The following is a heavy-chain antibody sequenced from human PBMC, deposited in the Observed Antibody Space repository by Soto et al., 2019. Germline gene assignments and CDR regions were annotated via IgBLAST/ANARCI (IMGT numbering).Heavy chain of an antibody. Sequence: QVQLVQSGAEVKKPGSSVKVSCKASGGTFSSYAISWVRQAPGQGLEWMGGIIPIFDTANYAQKFQGRDTITADKTTSTAYMELSSLRSEDTAVYYCARDGSGSYYPTGGDYWSQGTLVTVSS. V-gene: IGHV1-69*06. CDR1: GGTFSSYA. D-gene: IGHD3-10*01. J-gene: IGHJ4*02. CDR2: IIPIFDTA. CDR3: ARDGSGSYYPTGGDY.